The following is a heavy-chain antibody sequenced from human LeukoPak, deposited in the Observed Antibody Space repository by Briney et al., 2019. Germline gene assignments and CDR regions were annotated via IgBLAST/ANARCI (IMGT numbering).Heavy chain of an antibody. CDR2: VTGISSYI. CDR3: SRDTTYYYYAMDV. V-gene: IGHV3-21*01. CDR1: GFTFSSYA. Sequence: GGSLRLSCAASGFTFSSYAMSWVRQAPGKGLEWVSSVTGISSYIYYADSVRGRFTVSRDNAKNSLHLQMNSLSAEDTAVYYCSRDTTYYYYAMDVWGQGTTVTVSS. D-gene: IGHD1-1*01. J-gene: IGHJ6*02.